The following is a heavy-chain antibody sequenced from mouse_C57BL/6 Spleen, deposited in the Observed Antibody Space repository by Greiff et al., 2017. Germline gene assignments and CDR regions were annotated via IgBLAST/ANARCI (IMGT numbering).Heavy chain of an antibody. V-gene: IGHV1-19*01. CDR3: AREGYAMDY. CDR2: INPYNGGT. CDR1: GYTFTDYY. Sequence: EVQLVESGPVLVKPGASVKMSCKASGYTFTDYYMNWVKQSHGKSLEWIGVINPYNGGTSYNQKFKGKATLTVDKSSSTAYMELNSLTSEDSAVYYCAREGYAMDYWGQGTSVTVSS. J-gene: IGHJ4*01.